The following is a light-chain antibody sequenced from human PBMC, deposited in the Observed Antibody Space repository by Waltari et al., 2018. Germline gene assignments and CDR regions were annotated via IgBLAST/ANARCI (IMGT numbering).Light chain of an antibody. CDR2: GAS. V-gene: IGKV3-11*01. Sequence: EIVLTQSPDTLSLSPGERATLPCRAGQSVSSYLAWYQPQRGQAPRLLIYGASNRATGIPDRFSGSGSGTDFTLTISTLEPEDFAVYYCQQRSNWPLTFGGGTKVEIK. J-gene: IGKJ4*01. CDR3: QQRSNWPLT. CDR1: QSVSSY.